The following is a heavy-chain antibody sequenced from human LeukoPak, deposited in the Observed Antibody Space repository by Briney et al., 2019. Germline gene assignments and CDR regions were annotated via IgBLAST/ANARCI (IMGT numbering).Heavy chain of an antibody. Sequence: AETLSLTCTISGYSIYSGYYWGWIRLPPGKGLEWIGNIYHSGSTYYNPSLKSRVTISVDTAKNQFSLRLSSVTAADTAVYYCARVGEYDFWSGHDETLFDYWGQGTLVTVSS. CDR3: ARVGEYDFWSGHDETLFDY. CDR2: IYHSGST. V-gene: IGHV4-38-2*02. D-gene: IGHD3-3*01. J-gene: IGHJ4*02. CDR1: GYSIYSGYY.